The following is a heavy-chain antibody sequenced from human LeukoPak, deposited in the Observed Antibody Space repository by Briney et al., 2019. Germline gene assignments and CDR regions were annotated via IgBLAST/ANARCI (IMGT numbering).Heavy chain of an antibody. CDR2: IIPILGIA. D-gene: IGHD3-22*01. Sequence: ASVKVSCKASGGTFSSHAISWVRQAPGQGLEWMGRIIPILGIANYAQKFQGRVTITADKSTSTAYMELSSLRSEDTAVYYCARASNYYYDSSGVDYWGQGTLVTVSS. CDR1: GGTFSSHA. V-gene: IGHV1-69*04. J-gene: IGHJ4*02. CDR3: ARASNYYYDSSGVDY.